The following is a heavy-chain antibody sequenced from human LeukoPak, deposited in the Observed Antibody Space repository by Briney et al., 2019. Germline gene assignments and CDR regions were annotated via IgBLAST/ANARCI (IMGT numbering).Heavy chain of an antibody. CDR1: GYTFTSYG. V-gene: IGHV1-18*01. Sequence: GASVKVSCKASGYTFTSYGISWVRQAPGQGLEWMGWISTYNGNTNYAQKLQGRVTMTTDTSTSTAYMELRSLRSDDTAVYYCARDRYGVRSGSCDYWGQGTLVTVSS. J-gene: IGHJ4*02. CDR3: ARDRYGVRSGSCDY. D-gene: IGHD1-26*01. CDR2: ISTYNGNT.